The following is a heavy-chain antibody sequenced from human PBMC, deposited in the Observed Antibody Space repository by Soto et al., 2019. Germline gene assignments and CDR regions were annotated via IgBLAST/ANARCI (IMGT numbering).Heavy chain of an antibody. J-gene: IGHJ5*02. CDR3: ARGGYSYGYGGGWFDP. D-gene: IGHD5-18*01. Sequence: QVQLVQSGAEVKKPGASVKVSCKASGYTFTSYAMHWVRQAPGQRLEWMGWINAGNGNTKYSQKLQGRVTITRDTSASTAYMELSSLRSEDTAVYYCARGGYSYGYGGGWFDPWGQGTLVTVSS. CDR1: GYTFTSYA. V-gene: IGHV1-3*01. CDR2: INAGNGNT.